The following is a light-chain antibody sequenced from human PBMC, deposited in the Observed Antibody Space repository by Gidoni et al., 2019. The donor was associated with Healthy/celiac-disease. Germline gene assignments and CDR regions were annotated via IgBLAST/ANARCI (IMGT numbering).Light chain of an antibody. CDR2: DAS. J-gene: IGKJ2*04. CDR3: QQRSNWPMCS. Sequence: EIVLTQSPATLSLSPGERATLPCRASQSVSSYLAWYQQKPGQAPRLLIYDASNRATGIPARFSGSGSGTDFTLTISSLEPEDFAVYYCQQRSNWPMCSFGQGTKLEI. CDR1: QSVSSY. V-gene: IGKV3-11*01.